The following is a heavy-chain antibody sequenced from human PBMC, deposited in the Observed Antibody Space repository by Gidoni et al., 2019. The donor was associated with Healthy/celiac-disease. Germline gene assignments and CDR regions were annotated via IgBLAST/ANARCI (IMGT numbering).Heavy chain of an antibody. CDR3: ARAGISYGYGERYYFDY. CDR2: ISSSSSYI. J-gene: IGHJ4*02. D-gene: IGHD5-18*01. V-gene: IGHV3-21*01. CDR1: GFTFSSYS. Sequence: EVQLVESGGGLVKPGGSLRLSCAASGFTFSSYSMNWVRQAPGKGLEWVSSISSSSSYIYYADSVKGRFTISRDNAKNSLYLQMNSLRAEDTAVYYCARAGISYGYGERYYFDYWGQGTLVTVSS.